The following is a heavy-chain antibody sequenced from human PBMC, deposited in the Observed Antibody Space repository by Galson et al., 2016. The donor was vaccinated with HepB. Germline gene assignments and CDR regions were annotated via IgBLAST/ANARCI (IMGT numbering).Heavy chain of an antibody. D-gene: IGHD5-24*01. CDR1: RGSINDRF. CDR3: ATTLMATAEDY. J-gene: IGHJ4*02. V-gene: IGHV4-59*08. Sequence: SETLSLTCTVSRGSINDRFWSWIRQPPGKGLEWIGRIHYTGDTTYNPSLTSRVTISIDTSKKQFSLNLRSATATDTAVYFCATTLMATAEDYWGQGILVTVSS. CDR2: IHYTGDT.